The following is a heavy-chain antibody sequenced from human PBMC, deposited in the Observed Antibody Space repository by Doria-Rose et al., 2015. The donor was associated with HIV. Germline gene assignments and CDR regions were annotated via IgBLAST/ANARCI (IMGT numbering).Heavy chain of an antibody. CDR2: IIPILDIV. D-gene: IGHD1-26*01. Sequence: SGVTFSSYTISWLRQAPGQGLEWMGRIIPILDIVNYALRFQGRVTITADESTSTAYMELSSLRSEDTAIYYCASQWERSSFDYWGQGTLVTVSS. CDR3: ASQWERSSFDY. CDR1: GVTFSSYT. V-gene: IGHV1-69*02. J-gene: IGHJ4*02.